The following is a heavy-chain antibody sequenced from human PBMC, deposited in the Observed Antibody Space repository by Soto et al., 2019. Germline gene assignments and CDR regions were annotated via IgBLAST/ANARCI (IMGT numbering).Heavy chain of an antibody. Sequence: SGPTLVNPTQTLTLTCTFSGFSLSTRAMRVSWIRQPPGKALEWLARIDWNDDKRYSPSLKSRLTITKDTSKNQVVLTMTSLDPMDTATYYCTHRRCSGGSCYNVFDIWGQGAMVTVSS. D-gene: IGHD2-15*01. CDR1: GFSLSTRAMR. CDR3: THRRCSGGSCYNVFDI. V-gene: IGHV2-5*08. J-gene: IGHJ3*02. CDR2: IDWNDDK.